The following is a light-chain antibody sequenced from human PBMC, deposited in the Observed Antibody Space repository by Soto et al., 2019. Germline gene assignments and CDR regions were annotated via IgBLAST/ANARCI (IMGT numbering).Light chain of an antibody. V-gene: IGKV1-5*01. CDR1: QSISSW. J-gene: IGKJ5*01. CDR2: DAS. Sequence: DIQMTQSTSTLSASVGDRAIITCRASQSISSWLTWYQQKPGKAPNLLIYDASSLESGVPSRFSGSGSGTDFTLTISSLQPEDFATYYCQQLNSYPITFGQGTRLEI. CDR3: QQLNSYPIT.